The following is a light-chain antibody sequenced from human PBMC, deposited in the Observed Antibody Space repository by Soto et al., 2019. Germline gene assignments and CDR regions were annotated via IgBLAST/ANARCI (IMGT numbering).Light chain of an antibody. CDR2: EVT. J-gene: IGLJ1*01. CDR1: TSDVGGYNY. CDR3: GSYTDSITYV. Sequence: LTQPASVSGSLGQSVTISCTGTTSDVGGYNYVSWYQQHPGKAPILMIYEVTNRPSGVSNRFSGSKSGNTASLTISGLQVEDEADYYCGSYTDSITYVFGTGTKVTVL. V-gene: IGLV2-14*01.